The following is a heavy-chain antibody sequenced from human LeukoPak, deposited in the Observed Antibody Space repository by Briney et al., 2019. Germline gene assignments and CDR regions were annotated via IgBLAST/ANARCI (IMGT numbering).Heavy chain of an antibody. J-gene: IGHJ6*02. D-gene: IGHD3-3*01. Sequence: SEPLSLTCTVSGGSISSYYWSWIRQPPGKGLEWIGYIYYSGSTNYNPSLKSRVTISVDTSKNQFSLKLSSVTAADTAVYYCARAPTILSYGMDVWGQGTTVTVSS. V-gene: IGHV4-59*01. CDR2: IYYSGST. CDR3: ARAPTILSYGMDV. CDR1: GGSISSYY.